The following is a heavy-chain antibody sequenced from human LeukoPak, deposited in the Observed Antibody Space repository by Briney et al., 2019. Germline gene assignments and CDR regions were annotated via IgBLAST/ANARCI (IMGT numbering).Heavy chain of an antibody. Sequence: GESLKISCKGSGYSYITYWISWVRQMPGKGLEWMGIIYPGDSDTRYSPSFQGQVTISADKSISTAYLQWSSLKASDTAMYYCARRQTSGAVGMDVWGQGTTVTVSS. J-gene: IGHJ6*02. CDR1: GYSYITYW. CDR3: ARRQTSGAVGMDV. V-gene: IGHV5-51*01. CDR2: IYPGDSDT. D-gene: IGHD6-19*01.